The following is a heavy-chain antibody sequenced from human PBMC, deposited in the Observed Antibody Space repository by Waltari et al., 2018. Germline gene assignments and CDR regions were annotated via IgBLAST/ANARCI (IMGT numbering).Heavy chain of an antibody. D-gene: IGHD3-10*01. CDR3: ARGVPDI. Sequence: EEQLVESGGGLVRPGGSLSLSCAASGFTCSNYGMNWVRQTPGKGLEWLSYIYTSGSGIYADSVKGRFTVSRDNAKNFLFLQMDSLRVEDTAVYYCARGVPDIWGRGTMVTVSS. V-gene: IGHV3-48*01. CDR1: GFTCSNYG. J-gene: IGHJ3*02. CDR2: IYTSGSGI.